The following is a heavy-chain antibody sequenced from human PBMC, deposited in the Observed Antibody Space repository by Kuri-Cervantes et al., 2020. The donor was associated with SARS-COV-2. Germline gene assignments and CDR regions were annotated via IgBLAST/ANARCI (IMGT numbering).Heavy chain of an antibody. CDR2: ISGSGGST. CDR1: GFTFSSYA. Sequence: GGSLRLSCAASGFTFSSYAMSWVRQAPGKGLEWVSAISGSGGSTYYADSVKGRFTISRDHSKNTLYLQMNSLRAEDTAVYYCASKEWELPLEGAFDIWGQGTMVTVSS. V-gene: IGHV3-23*01. CDR3: ASKEWELPLEGAFDI. D-gene: IGHD1-26*01. J-gene: IGHJ3*02.